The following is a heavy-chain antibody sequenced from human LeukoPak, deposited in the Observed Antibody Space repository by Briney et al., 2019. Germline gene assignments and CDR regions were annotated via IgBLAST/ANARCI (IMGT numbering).Heavy chain of an antibody. Sequence: GGSLRLSCAASGFTFSSYAMSWVRQAPGKGLEWVSVIYSGGSTYYADSVKGRFTISRDNSKNTLYLQMNSLRAEDTAVYYCARGVEYSSSFDYWGQGTPVTVSS. CDR3: ARGVEYSSSFDY. D-gene: IGHD6-6*01. CDR2: IYSGGST. V-gene: IGHV3-66*01. J-gene: IGHJ4*02. CDR1: GFTFSSYA.